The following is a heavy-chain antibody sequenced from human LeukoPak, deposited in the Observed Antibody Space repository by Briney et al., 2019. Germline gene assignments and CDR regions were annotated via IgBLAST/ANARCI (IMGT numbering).Heavy chain of an antibody. J-gene: IGHJ4*02. CDR1: GGSISSYY. V-gene: IGHV4-59*01. CDR3: AGWGYYDSSGVNY. CDR2: IYYSGST. Sequence: PSETLSLTRTVSGGSISSYYWSWIRQPPRKGLEWIGYIYYSGSTNYNPSLKSRVTISVDTSKNQFSLKLSSVTAAETAVYYCAGWGYYDSSGVNYWGQGTLVTVSS. D-gene: IGHD3-22*01.